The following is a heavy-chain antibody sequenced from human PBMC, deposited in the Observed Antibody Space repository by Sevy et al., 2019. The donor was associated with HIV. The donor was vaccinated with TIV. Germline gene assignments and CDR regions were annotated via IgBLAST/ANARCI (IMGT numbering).Heavy chain of an antibody. CDR2: ISSNGDNA. Sequence: GGSLRLSCAASGFAFRTYAFHWVRQAPGRGLEWVGLISSNGDNAFYANSVRGRFTISRDNSMNTLYLELNNLTPDDTDVYYCARGPEWELTSFLSHWGQGTLVTVSS. CDR3: ARGPEWELTSFLSH. CDR1: GFAFRTYA. D-gene: IGHD3-9*01. V-gene: IGHV3-30-3*01. J-gene: IGHJ4*02.